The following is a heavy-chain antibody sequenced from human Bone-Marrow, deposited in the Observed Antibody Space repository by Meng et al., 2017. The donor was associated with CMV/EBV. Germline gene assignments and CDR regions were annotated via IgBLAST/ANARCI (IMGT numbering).Heavy chain of an antibody. CDR3: ARGGYSSGWYLAHGPYGMDV. D-gene: IGHD6-19*01. J-gene: IGHJ6*02. CDR2: MNPNSGNT. Sequence: ASVKVSCKASGYTFTSYDINWVRQATGQGLEWMGWMNPNSGNTGYAQKFQGRVTMTRNTSISTAYMELSSLRSEDTAVYYCARGGYSSGWYLAHGPYGMDVWAQGTTVTVSS. CDR1: GYTFTSYD. V-gene: IGHV1-8*01.